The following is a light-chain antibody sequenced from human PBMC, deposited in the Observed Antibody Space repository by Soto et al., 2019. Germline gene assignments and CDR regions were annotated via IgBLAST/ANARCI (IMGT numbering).Light chain of an antibody. V-gene: IGKV1-5*01. CDR1: QTISSW. CDR2: DAS. J-gene: IGKJ5*01. Sequence: QMTQSPSTLSASLGDSVTITCRASQTISSWLAWYQQKPGKAPNLLIYDASTLERGVPSRFRGTGSGTEFTLTIDRLQPDDFETYYCQQYHTSSITFGQGTRLEIK. CDR3: QQYHTSSIT.